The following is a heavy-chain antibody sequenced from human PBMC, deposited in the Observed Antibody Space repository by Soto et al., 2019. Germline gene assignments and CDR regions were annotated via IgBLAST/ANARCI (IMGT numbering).Heavy chain of an antibody. CDR2: VYPGDSNT. CDR3: AREGYPFDY. D-gene: IGHD5-12*01. Sequence: GESLKISCKGSGYSFTTYWIGWVRQMPGKGLEWMGIVYPGDSNTIYSPSFRGQVTISRDNSKNTLYLQMNSLRAEDTAVYYCAREGYPFDYWGQGTLVTVSS. CDR1: GYSFTTYW. J-gene: IGHJ4*02. V-gene: IGHV5-51*01.